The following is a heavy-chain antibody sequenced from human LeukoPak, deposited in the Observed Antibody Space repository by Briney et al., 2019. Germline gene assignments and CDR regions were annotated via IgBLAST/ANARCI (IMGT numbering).Heavy chain of an antibody. CDR2: ISDDGSNK. CDR3: AKDRYSYAFEYSDS. V-gene: IGHV3-30*04. D-gene: IGHD5-18*01. Sequence: PGGSLRLSCAASGFTFSGYAMHWVRQAPGKGLEWVAVISDDGSNKYYADSVKGRFTISRDNSKNTLYLQMNSLRAEGTAVYYCAKDRYSYAFEYSDSWGQGTLVTVPS. CDR1: GFTFSGYA. J-gene: IGHJ4*02.